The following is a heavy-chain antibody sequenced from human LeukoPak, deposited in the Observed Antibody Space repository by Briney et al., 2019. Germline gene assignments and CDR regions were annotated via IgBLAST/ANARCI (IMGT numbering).Heavy chain of an antibody. Sequence: PSETLSLTCTVSGASINSYYWSWIRQPPGKGLEWIGEINHSGSTNYNPSLKSRVTISVDTSKNQFSLKLSSVTAADTAVYYCARGPKNYYDSSGYFDYWGQGTLVTVSS. CDR2: INHSGST. V-gene: IGHV4-34*01. D-gene: IGHD3-22*01. J-gene: IGHJ4*02. CDR3: ARGPKNYYDSSGYFDY. CDR1: GASINSYY.